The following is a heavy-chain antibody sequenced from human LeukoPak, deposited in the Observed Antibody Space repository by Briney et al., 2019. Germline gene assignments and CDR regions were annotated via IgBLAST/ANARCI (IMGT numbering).Heavy chain of an antibody. J-gene: IGHJ5*02. CDR2: ISGSGGTT. CDR3: ASFAPKGISLPGGRTP. D-gene: IGHD2-15*01. CDR1: GFTFSSYG. Sequence: GGSLRLSCAASGFTFSSYGMSWVRQAPGKGLEWVSAISGSGGTTYYADSVKGRFTISRDNAKNTLYLQMNSLRAEDTAVYYCASFAPKGISLPGGRTPWGQGTLVTVSS. V-gene: IGHV3-23*01.